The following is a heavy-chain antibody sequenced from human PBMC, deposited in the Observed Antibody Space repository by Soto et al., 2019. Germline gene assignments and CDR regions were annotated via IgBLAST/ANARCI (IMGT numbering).Heavy chain of an antibody. CDR1: GYTFTSYG. CDR2: ISAYNGNT. J-gene: IGHJ6*02. D-gene: IGHD6-13*01. V-gene: IGHV1-18*04. CDR3: ARGGYSSSWHLRSYYYYGMDV. Sequence: GASVKVSCKASGYTFTSYGISWVRQAPGQGLEWMGWISAYNGNTNYAQKLQGRVTMTTDTSTSTAHMELRSLRSDDTAVYYCARGGYSSSWHLRSYYYYGMDVWGQGTTVTVSS.